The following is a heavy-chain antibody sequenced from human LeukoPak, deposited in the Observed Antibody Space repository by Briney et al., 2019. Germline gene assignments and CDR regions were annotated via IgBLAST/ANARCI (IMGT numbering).Heavy chain of an antibody. CDR2: IYTSGST. J-gene: IGHJ6*03. CDR3: ARVKLYYMDV. CDR1: GGSISSGSYY. V-gene: IGHV4-61*02. Sequence: SETLSLTCTVSGGSISSGSYYWSWIRQPAGKGLEWIGRIYTSGSTNYNPSLKSRVTISVDTSKNQFSLKLSSVTAADTAVYYCARVKLYYMDVWGKGTTATISS.